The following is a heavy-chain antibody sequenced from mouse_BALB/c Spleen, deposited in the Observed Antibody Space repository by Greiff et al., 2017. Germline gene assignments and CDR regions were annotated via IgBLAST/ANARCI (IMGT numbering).Heavy chain of an antibody. CDR3: ASHTVYAMDY. D-gene: IGHD1-1*01. CDR2: ISSGGGNT. Sequence: VQLKESGGGLVKPGGSLKLSCAASGFTFSSYTMSWVRQTPEKRLEWVATISSGGGNTYYPDSVKGRFTISRDNARNILYLQMSSLRSEDTAMYYCASHTVYAMDYWGQGTSVTVSS. CDR1: GFTFSSYT. J-gene: IGHJ4*01. V-gene: IGHV5-9*04.